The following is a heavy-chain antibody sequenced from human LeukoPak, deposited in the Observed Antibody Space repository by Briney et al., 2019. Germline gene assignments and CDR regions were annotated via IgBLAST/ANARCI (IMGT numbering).Heavy chain of an antibody. CDR1: GGSFSGYY. D-gene: IGHD2-8*02. CDR3: AGGTGYPRI. CDR2: INHRGKT. Sequence: SETLSLSCDVYGGSFSGYYWNWIRQPPGKGLEWIGEINHRGKTNYNPSLKSRVTMSVDTFKSQFSLNLTSVTAADTAIYYCAGGTGYPRIWGQGTLVTVSS. J-gene: IGHJ4*02. V-gene: IGHV4-34*01.